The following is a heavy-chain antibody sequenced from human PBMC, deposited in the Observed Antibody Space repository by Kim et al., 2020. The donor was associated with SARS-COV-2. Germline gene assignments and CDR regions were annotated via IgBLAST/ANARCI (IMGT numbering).Heavy chain of an antibody. J-gene: IGHJ4*02. V-gene: IGHV3-9*01. Sequence: GGSLRLSCAASGFTFDDYAIHWVRQAPGRGLEWVSGTSWNSGTIGYADSVKGRFIISRDNAKNSLYLQMIRLRAEDTALYYCAKVYGDDYGVYYFDYWGQGTLVTVSS. CDR1: GFTFDDYA. CDR3: AKVYGDDYGVYYFDY. CDR2: TSWNSGTI. D-gene: IGHD3-10*01.